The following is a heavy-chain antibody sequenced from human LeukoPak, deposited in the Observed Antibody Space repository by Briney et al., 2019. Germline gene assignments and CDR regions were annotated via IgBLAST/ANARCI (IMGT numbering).Heavy chain of an antibody. CDR1: GFTFSSYS. J-gene: IGHJ4*02. CDR3: ARDRGYCGGDGCYSTYFDY. Sequence: GGSLRLSCAASGFTFSSYSMNWVRQAPGKGLEWVSSISSSSSYIYYADSVKGRFTISRDNAKNSLYLQMNSLGAEDTAVYFCARDRGYCGGDGCYSTYFDYWGQGTPVTVSS. V-gene: IGHV3-21*01. D-gene: IGHD2-15*01. CDR2: ISSSSSYI.